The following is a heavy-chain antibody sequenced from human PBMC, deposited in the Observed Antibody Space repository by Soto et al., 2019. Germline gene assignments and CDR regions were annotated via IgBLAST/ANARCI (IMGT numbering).Heavy chain of an antibody. D-gene: IGHD3-10*01. CDR2: TIPVFNTA. J-gene: IGHJ3*02. CDR1: GGTLSDHG. V-gene: IGHV1-69*06. Sequence: QVQLEQSGAEVKKPGSSVKVSCKASGGTLSDHGVAWLRQAPGQGLEWMGGTIPVFNTAKYAQKIQGRETVTADKFTNIAYMELSSLRSEDTAFYFCARGVYGSGNYYTGPSAFDIWGQGTMVIVSS. CDR3: ARGVYGSGNYYTGPSAFDI.